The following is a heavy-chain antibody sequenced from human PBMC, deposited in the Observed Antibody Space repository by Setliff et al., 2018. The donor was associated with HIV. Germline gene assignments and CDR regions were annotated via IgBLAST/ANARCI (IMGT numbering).Heavy chain of an antibody. V-gene: IGHV4-38-2*02. CDR1: GYSISSGYY. CDR2: IYHSGST. J-gene: IGHJ6*03. CDR3: ARDVPWGDYYYYMDV. Sequence: KPSETLSLTCAVSGYSISSGYYWGWIRQPPGKGLEWIGSIYHSGSTYYNPSLKSRVTISVDTSKNQFSLKLSSVTAADTAVYYCARDVPWGDYYYYMDVWGKGTTVTSP. D-gene: IGHD3-16*01.